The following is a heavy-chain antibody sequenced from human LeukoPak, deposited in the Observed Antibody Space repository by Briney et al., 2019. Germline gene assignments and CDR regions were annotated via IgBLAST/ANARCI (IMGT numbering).Heavy chain of an antibody. J-gene: IGHJ4*02. Sequence: GRSLRLSCAASGFTFSSYGMHWVRQAPGKGLGWVAVIWYDGSNKYYADSVKGRFTISRDNSKNTLYLQMNSLRAEDTAVYYCAREDGGWYYFDYWGQGTLVTVSS. V-gene: IGHV3-33*01. CDR3: AREDGGWYYFDY. CDR2: IWYDGSNK. CDR1: GFTFSSYG. D-gene: IGHD6-19*01.